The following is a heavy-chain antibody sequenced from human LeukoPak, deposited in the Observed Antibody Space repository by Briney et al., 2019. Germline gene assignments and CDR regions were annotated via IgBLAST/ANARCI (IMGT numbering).Heavy chain of an antibody. J-gene: IGHJ3*02. V-gene: IGHV1-2*02. Sequence: ASVKVSCKASGYTFTGYYMYWVRQAPGQGLEWTGWINPNSGGTNYAQKFQGRVTMTRDTSISTAYMELSGLRSDDTAVYYCALAVAEAFDIWGQGTMVTVSS. CDR3: ALAVAEAFDI. CDR1: GYTFTGYY. D-gene: IGHD6-19*01. CDR2: INPNSGGT.